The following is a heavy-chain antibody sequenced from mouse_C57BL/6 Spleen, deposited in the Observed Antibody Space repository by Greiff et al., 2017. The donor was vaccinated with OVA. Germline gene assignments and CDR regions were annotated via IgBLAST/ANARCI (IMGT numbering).Heavy chain of an antibody. CDR1: GYTFTDYY. CDR2: INPNNGGT. CDR3: GRRAMVTYYFDY. Sequence: EVQLQQSGPELVKPGASVKISCKASGYTFTDYYMNWVKQSHGKSLEWIGDINPNNGGTSYTQKFKGKATLTVDKSSSTAYMELRSLTSEDSAVYYGGRRAMVTYYFDYWGQGTTLTVSS. V-gene: IGHV1-26*01. J-gene: IGHJ2*01. D-gene: IGHD2-13*01.